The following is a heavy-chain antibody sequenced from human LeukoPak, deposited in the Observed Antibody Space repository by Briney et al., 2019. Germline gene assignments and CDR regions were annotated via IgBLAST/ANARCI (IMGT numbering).Heavy chain of an antibody. V-gene: IGHV1-3*01. D-gene: IGHD3-10*01. CDR2: INAGNGNT. J-gene: IGHJ4*02. CDR3: ARVDAYYYGSGSYYLSDH. Sequence: ASVKVSCKASGYTFTNYAIHWVRQAPGQRLEWMGWINAGNGNTEYSQKFQGRVTITRDTSASTAFMELSSLTSEDTAVYYCARVDAYYYGSGSYYLSDHWGQGTLVTVSS. CDR1: GYTFTNYA.